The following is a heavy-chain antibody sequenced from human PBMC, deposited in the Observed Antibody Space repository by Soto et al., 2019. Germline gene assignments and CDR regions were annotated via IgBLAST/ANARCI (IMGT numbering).Heavy chain of an antibody. J-gene: IGHJ4*02. CDR1: GFTFSSYS. CDR3: ARGPRGYSYGFDY. Sequence: GGSLRLSGAASGFTFSSYSMNWVRQAPGKGLEWVSSISSSSSYIYYADSVKGRFTISRDNAKNSLYLQMNSLRAEDTAVYYCARGPRGYSYGFDYWGQGTLVTVSS. D-gene: IGHD5-18*01. CDR2: ISSSSSYI. V-gene: IGHV3-21*01.